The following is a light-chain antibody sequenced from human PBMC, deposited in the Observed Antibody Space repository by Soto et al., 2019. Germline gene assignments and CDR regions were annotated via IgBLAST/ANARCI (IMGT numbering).Light chain of an antibody. CDR2: ATD. J-gene: IGLJ2*01. V-gene: IGLV1-44*01. Sequence: QSVLTQPPSASGTPGQRVTISCSGSNSNIGSNVVNWYQQLPGTAPKLLLYATDQRPSGVPDRFSGSKSGTSASLTISGLQSEDEADYFCAAWNDGLDGSVAFGGGTKVTVL. CDR3: AAWNDGLDGSVA. CDR1: NSNIGSNV.